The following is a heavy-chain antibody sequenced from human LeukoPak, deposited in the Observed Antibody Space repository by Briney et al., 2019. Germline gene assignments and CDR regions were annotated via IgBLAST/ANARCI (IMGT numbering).Heavy chain of an antibody. Sequence: GGSLRLSCAASGFTFSPYWMHWVRQAPGKGLVWVSHINPDGTTTSYAGSVKGRFTISRDNAQNTLYLQMNSLRAEDTAVYYCARGTALQDYWGQGTLVTVSS. D-gene: IGHD2-2*02. CDR3: ARGTALQDY. V-gene: IGHV3-74*01. CDR2: INPDGTTT. J-gene: IGHJ4*02. CDR1: GFTFSPYW.